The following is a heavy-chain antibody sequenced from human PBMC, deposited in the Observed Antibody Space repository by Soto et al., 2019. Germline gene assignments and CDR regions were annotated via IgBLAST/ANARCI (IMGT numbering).Heavy chain of an antibody. CDR2: ISGSGRNT. J-gene: IGHJ6*03. V-gene: IGHV3-23*01. D-gene: IGHD1-1*01. Sequence: EVQLLESGGGLVQPGGSLRLSCAASGFALSSYAMSWVRQAPGKGLEWVSAISGSGRNTYYADSVKGRFTISRDNSKNTLYLETNRLRAEDTAVDRCAKFTGTTYIDSYYYMDVWGKGTTVTVSS. CDR3: AKFTGTTYIDSYYYMDV. CDR1: GFALSSYA.